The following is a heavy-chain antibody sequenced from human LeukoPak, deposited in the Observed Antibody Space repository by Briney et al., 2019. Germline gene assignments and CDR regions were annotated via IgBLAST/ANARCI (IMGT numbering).Heavy chain of an antibody. Sequence: SVKVSCKASGGTFSSYAISWVRQAPGQGLEWMGGIIPIFGTANYAQKFQGRVTITADESTSTAYMELSSLRSENTAVYYCAKESHYYYDSSGYYGGAFDIWGQGTMVTVSS. D-gene: IGHD3-22*01. V-gene: IGHV1-69*13. CDR2: IIPIFGTA. J-gene: IGHJ3*02. CDR3: AKESHYYYDSSGYYGGAFDI. CDR1: GGTFSSYA.